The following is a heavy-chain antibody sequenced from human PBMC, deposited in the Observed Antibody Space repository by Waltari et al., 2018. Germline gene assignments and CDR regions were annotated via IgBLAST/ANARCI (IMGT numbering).Heavy chain of an antibody. D-gene: IGHD3-3*02. CDR3: ATIHHLPFI. J-gene: IGHJ3*02. CDR1: GFTFSNAW. V-gene: IGHV3-15*01. CDR2: IKSKTDGGTT. Sequence: EVQLVESGGGLVKPGESLRLSCGASGFTFSNAWMSWVRQAPGKGLEWVGRIKSKTDGGTTDYAATVKGRFTISSDDSKNTVYLQMNSLKSEDTAVYYCATIHHLPFIWGQGTMVTVSS.